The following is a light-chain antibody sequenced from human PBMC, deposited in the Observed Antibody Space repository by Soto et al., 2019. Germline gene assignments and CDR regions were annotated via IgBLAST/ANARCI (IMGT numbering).Light chain of an antibody. J-gene: IGKJ3*01. Sequence: LTQSPAILSLSPGERATLSCTASQSVDTYIVWYQQRPGQPPRLLIHDTSHRASGVPARFRGSGSGTDFTLTITSLEPEDFAVYFCQQRRNWVSFGPGTRL. CDR2: DTS. V-gene: IGKV3-11*01. CDR3: QQRRNWVS. CDR1: QSVDTY.